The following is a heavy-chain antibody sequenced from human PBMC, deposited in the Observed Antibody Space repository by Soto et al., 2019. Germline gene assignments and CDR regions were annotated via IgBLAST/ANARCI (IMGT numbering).Heavy chain of an antibody. CDR1: GYTFTGYY. D-gene: IGHD6-13*01. V-gene: IGHV1-2*02. CDR2: INPNSGGT. Sequence: ASVKVSCKASGYTFTGYYMHWVRQAPGQGLEWMGWINPNSGGTNYAQKFQGRVTMTRDTSISTAYMELSRLRSDDTAVYYCARDYSGPEYSSSWYRSFYYYAMDVWGQGTTVTVSS. CDR3: ARDYSGPEYSSSWYRSFYYYAMDV. J-gene: IGHJ6*02.